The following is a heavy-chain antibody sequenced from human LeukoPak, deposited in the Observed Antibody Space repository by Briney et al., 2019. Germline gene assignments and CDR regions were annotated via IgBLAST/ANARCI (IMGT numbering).Heavy chain of an antibody. CDR1: GGSISSGDYY. CDR2: IYHSGST. J-gene: IGHJ5*02. D-gene: IGHD4/OR15-4a*01. Sequence: SETLSLTCTVSGGSISSGDYYWSWIRQPPGKGLEWIGYIYHSGSTYYNPSLKSRFTLSVDTSKNQFSLKLSSVTAADTAVYYCARRLVLAWFDPWGQGTLVTVSS. V-gene: IGHV4-30-4*01. CDR3: ARRLVLAWFDP.